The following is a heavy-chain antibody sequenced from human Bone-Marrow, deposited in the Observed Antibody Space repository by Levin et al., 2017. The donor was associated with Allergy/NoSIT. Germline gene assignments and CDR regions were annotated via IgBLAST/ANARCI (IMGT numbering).Heavy chain of an antibody. Sequence: SQTLSLTCSVSGASISNGDFYWSWVRQTPGTGLQWIGYIYNIGSTHYNPSLKSRVFMSVETSTNQVSLRLVSVTAADSGVYYCVKSYVLLTGHLDSWGRGTLVTVSP. CDR3: VKSYVLLTGHLDS. CDR2: IYNIGST. CDR1: GASISNGDFY. J-gene: IGHJ4*02. D-gene: IGHD3-16*01. V-gene: IGHV4-30-4*01.